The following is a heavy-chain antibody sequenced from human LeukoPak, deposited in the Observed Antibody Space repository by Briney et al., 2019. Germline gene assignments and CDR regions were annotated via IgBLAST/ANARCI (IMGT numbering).Heavy chain of an antibody. CDR1: GYTFTGYY. V-gene: IGHV1-46*01. CDR2: INPSGGST. CDR3: ARNTDSSSWYSGYYYMDV. J-gene: IGHJ6*03. D-gene: IGHD6-13*01. Sequence: SVKVSCKASGYTFTGYYMHWVRQAPGQGLEWMGIINPSGGSTSYAQKFQGRVTMTRDMSTSTVYMELSSLRSEDTAVYYCARNTDSSSWYSGYYYMDVWGKGTTVTVSS.